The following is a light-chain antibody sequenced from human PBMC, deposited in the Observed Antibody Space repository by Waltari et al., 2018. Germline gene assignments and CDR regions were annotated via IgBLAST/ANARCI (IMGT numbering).Light chain of an antibody. Sequence: QSALTQPASVSGSPGPSITISCTGTSSAVGGSTYVSWYQQHPGKAPKLMIYDVSNRPSGVSDRFSGSKSGDTASLTISGLQAEDEADYYCNSYTSSSTWVFGGGTKLTVL. CDR3: NSYTSSSTWV. J-gene: IGLJ3*02. CDR2: DVS. CDR1: SSAVGGSTY. V-gene: IGLV2-14*03.